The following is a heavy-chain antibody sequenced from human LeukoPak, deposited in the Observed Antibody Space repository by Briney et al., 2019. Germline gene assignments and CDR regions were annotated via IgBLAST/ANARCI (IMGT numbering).Heavy chain of an antibody. Sequence: GGSLRLSCAASGFTFSSYAMSWVRQAPGRGLEWVSAISGSGGSTYYADSVKGRFTISRDNAKNSLYLQMNSLRAEDTAIYYCARDPYSGSYGDSYYYYMDVWGKGTTVTISS. J-gene: IGHJ6*03. V-gene: IGHV3-23*01. CDR3: ARDPYSGSYGDSYYYYMDV. CDR1: GFTFSSYA. CDR2: ISGSGGST. D-gene: IGHD1-26*01.